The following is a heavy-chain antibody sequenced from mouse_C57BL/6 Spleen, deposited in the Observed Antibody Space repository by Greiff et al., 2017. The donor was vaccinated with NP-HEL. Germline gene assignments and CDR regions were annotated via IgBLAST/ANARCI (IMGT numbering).Heavy chain of an antibody. CDR2: IFPGSGST. CDR3: ASSNWDEGDY. Sequence: VQLQQSGPELVKPGASVKISCKASGYTFTDYYINWVKQRPGQGLEWIGWIFPGSGSTYYNEKFKGKATLTVEQSSSTAYMLLSSLTSDVSAVYFCASSNWDEGDYWGQGTTLTVSS. J-gene: IGHJ2*01. V-gene: IGHV1-75*01. D-gene: IGHD4-1*01. CDR1: GYTFTDYY.